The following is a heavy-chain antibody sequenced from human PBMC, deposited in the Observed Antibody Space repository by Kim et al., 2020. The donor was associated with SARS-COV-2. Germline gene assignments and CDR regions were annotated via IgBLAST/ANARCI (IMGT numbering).Heavy chain of an antibody. D-gene: IGHD2-2*02. CDR2: IDPSDSYT. V-gene: IGHV5-10-1*01. Sequence: GESLKISCKGSGYLFTSYWISWVRQMPGKGLEWMGRIDPSDSYTNYSPSFQGHVTISADKSISTAYLQWSSLKASDTAMYYCARQGTYCSSTSCYSWFDPCGQGTLVTVSS. CDR1: GYLFTSYW. CDR3: ARQGTYCSSTSCYSWFDP. J-gene: IGHJ5*02.